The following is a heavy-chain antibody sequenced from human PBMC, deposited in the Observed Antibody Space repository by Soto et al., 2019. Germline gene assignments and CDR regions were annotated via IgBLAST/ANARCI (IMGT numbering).Heavy chain of an antibody. CDR2: ISYDGSNK. CDR1: GFTFSSYG. J-gene: IGHJ4*02. D-gene: IGHD4-17*01. CDR3: AKFTTPDYGAIDY. V-gene: IGHV3-30*18. Sequence: QVQLVESGGGVVQPGRSLRLSCAASGFTFSSYGMHWVRQAPGKGLEWVAVISYDGSNKYYADSVKGRFTISRDNSKNTRYLQMNSLRAEDTAVYYCAKFTTPDYGAIDYWGQGTLVTVSS.